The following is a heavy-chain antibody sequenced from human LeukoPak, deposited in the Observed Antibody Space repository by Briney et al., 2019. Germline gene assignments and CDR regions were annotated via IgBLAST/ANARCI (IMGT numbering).Heavy chain of an antibody. V-gene: IGHV4-59*01. CDR3: ARDGGYSYGYGGGDAFDI. Sequence: PSETLSLTCTVSGGSISSYYWSWIRQPPGKGLEWIGYIYYSGSTNYNPSLKSRVTISVDTSKNQFSLKLSSVTAADTAVYYCARDGGYSYGYGGGDAFDIWGQGTMVTVSS. CDR2: IYYSGST. D-gene: IGHD5-18*01. CDR1: GGSISSYY. J-gene: IGHJ3*02.